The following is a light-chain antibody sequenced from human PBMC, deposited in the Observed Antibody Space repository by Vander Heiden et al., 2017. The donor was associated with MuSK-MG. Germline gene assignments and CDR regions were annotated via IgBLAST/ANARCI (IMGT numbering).Light chain of an antibody. V-gene: IGLV4-69*01. CDR2: LNSDGSH. CDR1: SGHSSYA. J-gene: IGLJ2*01. Sequence: SLGASVKLTCTLSSGHSSYAIAWHQQQPEKGPRYLMKLNSDGSHSKGDGIPDRFSGSSSGAERYLTISSLQSEDEADYYCQTWGTGIVVFGGGTKLTVL. CDR3: QTWGTGIVV.